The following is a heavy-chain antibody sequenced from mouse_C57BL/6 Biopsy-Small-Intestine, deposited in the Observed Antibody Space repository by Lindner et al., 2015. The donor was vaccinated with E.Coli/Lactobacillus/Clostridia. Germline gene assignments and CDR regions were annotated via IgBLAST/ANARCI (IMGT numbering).Heavy chain of an antibody. V-gene: IGHV1-19*01. CDR1: GYTFTDYY. D-gene: IGHD4-1*02. CDR3: ATTGTEGFDY. J-gene: IGHJ2*01. Sequence: VQLQESGPVLVKPGTSVKMSCKASGYTFTDYYMNWVKQSHGKNLEWIGIIHPYNGASSYNQKFKGKATLTVDKSSSTAYMELNSPTSEDSAVYYCATTGTEGFDYWGQGTTLTVSS. CDR2: IHPYNGAS.